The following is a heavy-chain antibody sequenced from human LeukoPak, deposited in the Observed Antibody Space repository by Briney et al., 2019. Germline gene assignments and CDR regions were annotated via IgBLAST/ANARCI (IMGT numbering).Heavy chain of an antibody. CDR1: GGSVTSTNW. J-gene: IGHJ4*02. Sequence: SETLSLTCDVSGGSVTSTNWWTWFRPPPGKGLEWIGEVHLDGRTNYNPSLKSRLVMSADLPENHISLKLTSVTAADTAVYYCAREGGFYRPLDYSGQGTLVTVSS. D-gene: IGHD6-25*01. CDR2: VHLDGRT. V-gene: IGHV4-4*02. CDR3: AREGGFYRPLDY.